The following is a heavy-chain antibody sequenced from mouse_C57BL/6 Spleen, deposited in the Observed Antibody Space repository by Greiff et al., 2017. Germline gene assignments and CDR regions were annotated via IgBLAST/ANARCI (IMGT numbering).Heavy chain of an antibody. CDR1: GFTFSDYG. V-gene: IGHV5-17*01. CDR2: ISSGSNTI. J-gene: IGHJ2*01. CDR3: ARLQLGGIDY. D-gene: IGHD4-1*02. Sequence: EVKLMESGGGLVKPGGSLKLSCAASGFTFSDYGMHWVRQAPEKGLEWVAYISSGSNTIYYADTVKGRFTISRDNAKNTLFLQMTSLRSEDTAMYYCARLQLGGIDYWGQGTTLTVSS.